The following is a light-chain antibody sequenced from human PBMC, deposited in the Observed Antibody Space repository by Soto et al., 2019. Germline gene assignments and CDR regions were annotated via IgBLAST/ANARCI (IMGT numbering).Light chain of an antibody. CDR3: SSYTSASSYI. CDR2: PVS. Sequence: QSVRIRAAAVSGSPRQSITISCTATSSYVGLYDYVSWYQQHPGKAHPLMTYPVSNRPSGVSNRFSASKYGNTASLFICGLQAEDEADYYCSSYTSASSYIFGSGTKVNV. V-gene: IGLV2-14*01. CDR1: SSYVGLYDY. J-gene: IGLJ1*01.